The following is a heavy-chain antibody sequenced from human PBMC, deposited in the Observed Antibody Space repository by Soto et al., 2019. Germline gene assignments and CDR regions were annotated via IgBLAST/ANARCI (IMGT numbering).Heavy chain of an antibody. D-gene: IGHD2-15*01. CDR2: ISSSSSTM. CDR1: GFTFSSYS. J-gene: IGHJ4*02. Sequence: EVQLVESGGGLVQPGGSLRLSCAASGFTFSSYSMNWVRQAPGKGLEWVSYISSSSSTMYYADSVKGRFTISRDNAKNSLYLQMNSLRAEVTAVYYCARGYCSGGSCHFDYWGQGTLVTVSS. CDR3: ARGYCSGGSCHFDY. V-gene: IGHV3-48*01.